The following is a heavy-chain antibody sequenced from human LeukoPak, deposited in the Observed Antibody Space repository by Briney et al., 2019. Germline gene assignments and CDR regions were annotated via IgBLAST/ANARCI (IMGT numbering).Heavy chain of an antibody. CDR1: GFTFSSYW. V-gene: IGHV3-7*04. D-gene: IGHD5-12*01. CDR2: IKQDGSEK. CDR3: ARGYRGYVFFDY. Sequence: GGSLRLSCAASGFTFSSYWMSWVRQAPGKGLEWVANIKQDGSEKHYADSVKGRFTISRDNAKNSLYLQMNSLRGEDTAVYYCARGYRGYVFFDYWGQGTLVTVSS. J-gene: IGHJ4*02.